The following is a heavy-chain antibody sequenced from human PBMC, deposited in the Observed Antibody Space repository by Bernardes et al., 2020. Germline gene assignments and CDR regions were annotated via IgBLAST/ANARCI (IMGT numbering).Heavy chain of an antibody. J-gene: IGHJ4*02. Sequence: SLRLSCAASGFTFSSYGMHWVRQAPGKGLEWVAVISYDGSRTYYADSVKGRFTISRDDPKNTLYLQLNSVRDEDTAVYYCARGRVAGLTLSDYWGQGTLVTVSS. D-gene: IGHD2-15*01. CDR3: ARGRVAGLTLSDY. CDR1: GFTFSSYG. CDR2: ISYDGSRT. V-gene: IGHV3-30*03.